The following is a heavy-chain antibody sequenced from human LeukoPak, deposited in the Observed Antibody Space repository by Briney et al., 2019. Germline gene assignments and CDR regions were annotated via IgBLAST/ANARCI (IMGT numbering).Heavy chain of an antibody. CDR1: GFTFSSYE. D-gene: IGHD1-26*01. CDR2: ISWNSGSI. Sequence: QSGGSLRLSCAASGFTFSSYEMNWVRQAPGKGLEWVSGISWNSGSIGYADSVKGRFTISRDNAKNSLYLQMNSLRAEDTALYYCAKDLLLGGATGVGAFDIWGQGTMVTVSS. CDR3: AKDLLLGGATGVGAFDI. V-gene: IGHV3-9*01. J-gene: IGHJ3*02.